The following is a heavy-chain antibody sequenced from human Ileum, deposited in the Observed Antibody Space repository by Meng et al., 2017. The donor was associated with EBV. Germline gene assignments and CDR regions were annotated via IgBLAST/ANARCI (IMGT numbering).Heavy chain of an antibody. J-gene: IGHJ4*02. V-gene: IGHV4-39*07. D-gene: IGHD3-10*01. CDR3: ARDPAYPRGLFDS. Sequence: LQLQESGPVRVKPLETLSLTCTVSGDCISNSDYYWDWIRQSPGKGLEWIASIYRSGSTYYDPSLKSRVTISLDTSKNQFSLKLSSVTAADTAVYYCARDPAYPRGLFDSWGQGTLVTVSS. CDR2: IYRSGST. CDR1: GDCISNSDYY.